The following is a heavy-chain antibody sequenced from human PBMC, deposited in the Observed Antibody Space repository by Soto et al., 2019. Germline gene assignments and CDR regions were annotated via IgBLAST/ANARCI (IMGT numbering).Heavy chain of an antibody. V-gene: IGHV4-34*02. J-gene: IGHJ6*02. Sequence: QVQLQQWGAGLLKPSETLSLTCAVYGGSFSGYFWTWIRQAPGKGLEWIGKINHSGGTNYNSSLKSRVTISVDTSKNQFSLILTSVTAADTAVYYCARDRQYYHFWSGYQNEGPYGMAVWGQGTTVTVSS. CDR3: ARDRQYYHFWSGYQNEGPYGMAV. CDR1: GGSFSGYF. CDR2: INHSGGT. D-gene: IGHD3-3*02.